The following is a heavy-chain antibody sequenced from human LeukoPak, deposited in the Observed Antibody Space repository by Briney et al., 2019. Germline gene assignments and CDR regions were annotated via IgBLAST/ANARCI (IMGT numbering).Heavy chain of an antibody. V-gene: IGHV1-2*06. CDR2: INPNSGGT. CDR3: ASGQVVVPAAKATASPGPY. CDR1: GYTFTGYY. D-gene: IGHD2-2*01. J-gene: IGHJ4*02. Sequence: ASVKVSCKASGYTFTGYYMHWVRQAPGQGLEWMGRINPNSGGTNYAQKFQRRVTMTRDTSISTAYMELSRLRSDDTAVYYCASGQVVVPAAKATASPGPYWGQGTLVTVSS.